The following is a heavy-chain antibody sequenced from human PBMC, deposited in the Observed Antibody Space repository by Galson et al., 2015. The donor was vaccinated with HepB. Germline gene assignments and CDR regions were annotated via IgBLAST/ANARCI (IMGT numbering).Heavy chain of an antibody. CDR1: GGTFSSYA. CDR3: ARASGSGYDPYYYMDV. D-gene: IGHD5-12*01. V-gene: IGHV1-69*13. J-gene: IGHJ6*03. CDR2: IIPIFGTA. Sequence: SVKVSCKASGGTFSSYAISWVRQAPGQGLEWMGGIIPIFGTANYAQKFQGRVTITADESTSTAYMELSSLRSEDTAVYYCARASGSGYDPYYYMDVWGKGTTVTVSS.